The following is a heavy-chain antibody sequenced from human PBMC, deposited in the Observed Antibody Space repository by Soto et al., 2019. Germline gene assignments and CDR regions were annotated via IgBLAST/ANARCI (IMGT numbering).Heavy chain of an antibody. D-gene: IGHD3-10*01. CDR1: GFTFSSYA. V-gene: IGHV3-7*01. J-gene: IGHJ4*02. Sequence: GGSLRLSCAASGFTFSSYAMSWVRQAPGKGLEWVSNINRGGGGRYYVDSVKGRFTISRDNAKNSLYLQMNSLRAEDTAVYYCVKENRGSYGGQGTLVTVSS. CDR2: INRGGGGR. CDR3: VKENRGSY.